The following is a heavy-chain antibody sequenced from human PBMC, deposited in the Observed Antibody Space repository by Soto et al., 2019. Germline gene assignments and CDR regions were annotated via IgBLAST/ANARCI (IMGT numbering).Heavy chain of an antibody. Sequence: PTLVNPTETLTLTCTFSGFPLTSPGMCVSWIRQSPGKALEWLALIERDDDDKYYSTSLKTRLTISKDTRKNQVVLTMANMEPADTATYYCARSIRGPRRFNGMDVWGQGTTVTVS. J-gene: IGHJ6*02. CDR2: IERDDDDK. CDR3: ARSIRGPRRFNGMDV. D-gene: IGHD1-20*01. CDR1: GFPLTSPGMC. V-gene: IGHV2-70*13.